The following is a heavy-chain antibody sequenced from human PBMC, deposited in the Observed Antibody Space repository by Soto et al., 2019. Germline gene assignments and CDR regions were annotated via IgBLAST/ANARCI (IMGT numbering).Heavy chain of an antibody. CDR1: GGSISSYY. J-gene: IGHJ6*03. CDR2: IYYSGST. CDR3: AREIAAAGKPYYYYYYMDV. Sequence: SETLSLTCTVSGGSISSYYWSWIRQPPGKGLEWIGYIYYSGSTNYNPSLKSRVTISVDTSKNQFSLKLSSVTAADTAVYYCAREIAAAGKPYYYYYYMDVRGKGTTVTVSS. V-gene: IGHV4-59*01. D-gene: IGHD6-13*01.